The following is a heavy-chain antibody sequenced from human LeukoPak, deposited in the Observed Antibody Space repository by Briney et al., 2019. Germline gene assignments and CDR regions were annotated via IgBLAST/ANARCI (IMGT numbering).Heavy chain of an antibody. CDR3: ARDHYGDPYYFDY. D-gene: IGHD3-16*01. CDR2: ISAYNGNT. CDR1: GYTFTSYG. J-gene: IGHJ4*02. V-gene: IGHV1-18*01. Sequence: ASVKVSCKASGYTFTSYGISWVRQAPGQGLEWMGWISAYNGNTNYAQKLQGRVTMTTDTSTSTSYMDLRSLISDDTAIYYCARDHYGDPYYFDYWGQGTLVSVSS.